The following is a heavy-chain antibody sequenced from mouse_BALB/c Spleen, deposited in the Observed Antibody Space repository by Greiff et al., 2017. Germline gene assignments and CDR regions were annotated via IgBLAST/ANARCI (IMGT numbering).Heavy chain of an antibody. Sequence: VHVKQSGPELVKPGASVKIPCKASGYTFTDYNMDWVKQSHGKSLEWIGDINPNNGGTIYNQKFKGKATLTVDKSSSTAYMELRSLTSEDTAVYYCARPRIYGSSSFDYWGQGTTLTVSS. CDR3: ARPRIYGSSSFDY. D-gene: IGHD1-1*01. CDR2: INPNNGGT. J-gene: IGHJ2*01. CDR1: GYTFTDYN. V-gene: IGHV1-18*01.